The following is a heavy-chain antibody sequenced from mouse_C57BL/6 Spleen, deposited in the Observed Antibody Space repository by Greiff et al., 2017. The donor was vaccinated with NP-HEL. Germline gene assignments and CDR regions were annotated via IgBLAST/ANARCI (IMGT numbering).Heavy chain of an antibody. CDR1: GYTFTSYG. CDR3: ARRTDYRNYSAMDY. V-gene: IGHV1-81*01. D-gene: IGHD2-14*01. Sequence: QVQLQQSGAELARPGASVKLSCKASGYTFTSYGISWVKQRPGQGLEWIGEIYPRSGNTYYNEKFKGKATLTADKSSSTAYMELSSLTSTDYASYFCARRTDYRNYSAMDYWGQGTSVTVSS. J-gene: IGHJ4*01. CDR2: IYPRSGNT.